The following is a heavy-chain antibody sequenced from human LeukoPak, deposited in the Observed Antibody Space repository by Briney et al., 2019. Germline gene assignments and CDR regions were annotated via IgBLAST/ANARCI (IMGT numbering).Heavy chain of an antibody. D-gene: IGHD1-26*01. CDR1: GYTFTGYD. V-gene: IGHV1-69*05. CDR2: IIPIFGTA. J-gene: IGHJ4*02. CDR3: AREGGGSYTVFDY. Sequence: SVKVSCKASGYTFTGYDMHWVRQAPGQGLEWMGGIIPIFGTANYAQKFQGRVTITTDESTSTAYMELSSLRSEDTAVYYCAREGGGSYTVFDYWGQGTLVTVSS.